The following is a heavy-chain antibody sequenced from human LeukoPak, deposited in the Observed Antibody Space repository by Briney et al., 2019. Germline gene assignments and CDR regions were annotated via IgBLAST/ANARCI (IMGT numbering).Heavy chain of an antibody. CDR2: INHSGST. V-gene: IGHV4-34*01. Sequence: SETLSLTCAVYGGSFSGYYWSWIRQPPGKGLEWIGEINHSGSTNYNPSLKSRVTISVDTSKNQFSLKLSSVTAADTAVYYCAKGDSSGWYDYWGQGTLVTVSS. CDR1: GGSFSGYY. D-gene: IGHD6-19*01. J-gene: IGHJ4*02. CDR3: AKGDSSGWYDY.